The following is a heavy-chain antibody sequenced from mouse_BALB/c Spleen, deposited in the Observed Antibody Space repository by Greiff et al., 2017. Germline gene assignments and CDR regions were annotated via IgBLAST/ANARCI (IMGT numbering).Heavy chain of an antibody. Sequence: VQLKESGGGLVQPGGSRKLSCAASGFTFSSFGMHWVRQAPEKGLEWVAYISSGSSTIYYADTVKGRFTISRDNPKNTLFLQMTSLRSEDTAMYYCARLAGTWFAYWGQGTLVTVSA. CDR2: ISSGSSTI. CDR3: ARLAGTWFAY. J-gene: IGHJ3*01. V-gene: IGHV5-17*02. CDR1: GFTFSSFG.